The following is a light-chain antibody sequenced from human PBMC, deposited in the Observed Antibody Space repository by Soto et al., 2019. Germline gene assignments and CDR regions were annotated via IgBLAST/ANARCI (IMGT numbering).Light chain of an antibody. CDR1: QSLVYSDGNTY. J-gene: IGKJ1*01. Sequence: DVVMTQSPLSLPVTLGQPASISCRSSQSLVYSDGNTYLSWFQQRPGQSPRRLIYQVSNRDSGVPDRFSGSGSGPDFTLKISRVEAEDVGVYYCMQGTHWPWTFGQGTKVEIK. V-gene: IGKV2-30*01. CDR3: MQGTHWPWT. CDR2: QVS.